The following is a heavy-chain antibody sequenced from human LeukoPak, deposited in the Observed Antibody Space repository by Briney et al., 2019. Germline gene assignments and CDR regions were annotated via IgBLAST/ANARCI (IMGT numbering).Heavy chain of an antibody. CDR2: ISGGGSNI. D-gene: IGHD6-13*01. CDR1: GFTFSTYG. CDR3: AKARASKVTAAFSRGFDH. V-gene: IGHV3-23*01. J-gene: IGHJ5*02. Sequence: PGGSLRVSCVASGFTFSTYGLAWVRQAPGKGLEWVSSISGGGSNIYYGDSVKGRFTISRDNSKNTLYLQLNGLRVEDTAIYYCAKARASKVTAAFSRGFDHWGQGTLVTVSS.